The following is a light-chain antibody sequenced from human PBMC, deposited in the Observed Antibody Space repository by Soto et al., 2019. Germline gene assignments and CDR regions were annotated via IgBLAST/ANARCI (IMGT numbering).Light chain of an antibody. Sequence: DIQMTQSPSTLSASVGDTVTVTCRASQSVSGWLAWYQHKPGEAXNLLMYGASYLKSGVPTRFSGSGSGTDFTLTISSLQPEDFANYYCQQTYTTPEITFGQGTRLEIK. J-gene: IGKJ5*01. CDR2: GAS. CDR1: QSVSGW. V-gene: IGKV1-39*01. CDR3: QQTYTTPEIT.